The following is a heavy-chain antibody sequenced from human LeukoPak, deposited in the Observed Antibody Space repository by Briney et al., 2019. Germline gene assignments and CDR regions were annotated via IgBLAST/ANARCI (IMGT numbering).Heavy chain of an antibody. Sequence: ASAKVSCKASGYTFTSYAMHWVRQAPGQRLEWMGWINAGNGNTKYSQKFQGRVTITRDTSASTAYKELSSLRSEDTAVYYCARVGSGSYYGGINFDYWGQGTLVTVSS. CDR3: ARVGSGSYYGGINFDY. D-gene: IGHD1-26*01. J-gene: IGHJ4*02. CDR1: GYTFTSYA. CDR2: INAGNGNT. V-gene: IGHV1-3*01.